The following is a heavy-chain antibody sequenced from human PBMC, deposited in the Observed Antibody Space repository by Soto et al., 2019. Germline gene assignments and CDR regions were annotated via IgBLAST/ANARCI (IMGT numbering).Heavy chain of an antibody. D-gene: IGHD5-12*01. CDR1: GGSISSYY. V-gene: IGHV4-59*01. Sequence: QVQLQESGPGLVKPSETLSLTCTVSGGSISSYYWSWIRQPPGKGLEWIGYIYYSGSTNYNPSLKSRVTLSVDTSKNQFSLKLSSVTAADTAVYYCARVWGNSGYRDASYYYYYYGMDVWGQGTTVTVSS. CDR3: ARVWGNSGYRDASYYYYYYGMDV. CDR2: IYYSGST. J-gene: IGHJ6*02.